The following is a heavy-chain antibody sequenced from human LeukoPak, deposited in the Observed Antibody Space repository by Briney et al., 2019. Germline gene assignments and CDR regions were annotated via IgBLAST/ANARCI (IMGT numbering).Heavy chain of an antibody. J-gene: IGHJ1*01. Sequence: ASVKVSCKASGYTFTSYGISWVRQAPGQGLDWMGWISAYNDNTNYAQNLQGRVTMTTDTSTSTAYMELRSLRSDDTAVYYCARSDCTGTSCHDYFQHWGQGTLVTVSS. CDR2: ISAYNDNT. D-gene: IGHD2-2*01. V-gene: IGHV1-18*04. CDR3: ARSDCTGTSCHDYFQH. CDR1: GYTFTSYG.